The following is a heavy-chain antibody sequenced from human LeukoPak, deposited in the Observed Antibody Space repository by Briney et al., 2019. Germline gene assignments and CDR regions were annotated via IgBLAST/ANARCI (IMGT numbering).Heavy chain of an antibody. V-gene: IGHV3-30-3*01. CDR1: GFTFSSYA. CDR3: ARSPYSSGWQSDY. D-gene: IGHD6-19*01. J-gene: IGHJ4*02. Sequence: GGSLRLSCAASGFTFSSYAVHWVRQAPGKGLEWVAVISYDGSNKYYADSVKGRFTISRDNSKNTLYLQMNSLRAEDTAVYYCARSPYSSGWQSDYWGQGTLVTVSS. CDR2: ISYDGSNK.